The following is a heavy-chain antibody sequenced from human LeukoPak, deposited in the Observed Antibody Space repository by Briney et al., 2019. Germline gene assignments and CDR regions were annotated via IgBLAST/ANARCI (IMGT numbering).Heavy chain of an antibody. J-gene: IGHJ4*02. V-gene: IGHV3-74*01. CDR1: GFTFSNFW. Sequence: GGSLRLSCAASGFTFSNFWMHWVRQAPGKGLVWVALIYGDGSFTRYADSVKGRFTISRDNSKNTLYLQMNSLRAEDTAVYYCAKGSRSIAVDNLCDYWGQGTLVTVSS. D-gene: IGHD6-6*01. CDR3: AKGSRSIAVDNLCDY. CDR2: IYGDGSFT.